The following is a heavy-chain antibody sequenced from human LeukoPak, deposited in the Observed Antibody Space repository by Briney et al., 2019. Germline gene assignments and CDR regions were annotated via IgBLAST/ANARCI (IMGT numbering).Heavy chain of an antibody. CDR1: GGSIRNYY. V-gene: IGHV4-59*01. CDR2: MSYSGSG. Sequence: PAETLSLTCTVSGGSIRNYYWGWIRQPPGKRLEWIGYMSYSGSGNYNPSLKSRVTISVDTSKNQISLKLSSVTAADAALYYCARGNGAGSYYTYSSFDYWGQGILVTVSS. D-gene: IGHD3-10*01. CDR3: ARGNGAGSYYTYSSFDY. J-gene: IGHJ4*02.